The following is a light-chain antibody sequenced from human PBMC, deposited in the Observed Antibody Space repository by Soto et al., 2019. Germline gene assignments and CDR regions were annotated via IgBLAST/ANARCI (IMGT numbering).Light chain of an antibody. CDR3: ATWDSSLGSVV. Sequence: HSLLTQPPSVSAAPGQKVTISCSGSIYNIGGNYVSWYVQLPGTAPKFLIYGNNKRPSGIPDRFSGSKSGTSATLGITGLQTEDEADYYCATWDSSLGSVVFSGGTKVNVL. V-gene: IGLV1-51*01. J-gene: IGLJ3*02. CDR1: IYNIGGNY. CDR2: GNN.